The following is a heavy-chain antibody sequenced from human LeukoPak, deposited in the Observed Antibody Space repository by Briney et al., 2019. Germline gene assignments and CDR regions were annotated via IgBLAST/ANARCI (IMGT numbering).Heavy chain of an antibody. J-gene: IGHJ5*02. Sequence: GESLKISCKGSGYSFTSYWIGWVRQMPGKGLEWMGIIYPGDSDTRYSPSFQGQVTISADKSISTAYLQWSSLKASDTAMYYCARQGIAGRAAAGLDPWGQGTLVTVSS. D-gene: IGHD6-13*01. CDR3: ARQGIAGRAAAGLDP. CDR1: GYSFTSYW. V-gene: IGHV5-51*01. CDR2: IYPGDSDT.